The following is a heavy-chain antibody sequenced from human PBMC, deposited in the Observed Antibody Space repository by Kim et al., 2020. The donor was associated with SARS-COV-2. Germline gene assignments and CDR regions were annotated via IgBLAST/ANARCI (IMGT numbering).Heavy chain of an antibody. V-gene: IGHV1-46*03. D-gene: IGHD3-10*01. J-gene: IGHJ5*02. CDR2: INPSGGST. CDR1: GYTFTSSH. CDR3: ARGTWGGGGWGYGSGQYNRFDP. Sequence: ASVKVSCKASGYTFTSSHIQWVRQAPGQGLEWMGIINPSGGSTIYAQQLQGRVTMTRDTSTGTVYMELSSLRSEDTALYYCARGTWGGGGWGYGSGQYNRFDPWGQGTLVTVSS.